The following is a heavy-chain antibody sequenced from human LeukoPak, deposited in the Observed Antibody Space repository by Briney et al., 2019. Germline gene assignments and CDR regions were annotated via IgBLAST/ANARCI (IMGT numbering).Heavy chain of an antibody. CDR1: GGSISSYY. CDR2: IYYSGST. CDR3: ARGEARGTYYYYYMDV. D-gene: IGHD5-12*01. Sequence: SETLSLTCTVSGGSISSYYWSWIRQHPGKGLEWIGYIYYSGSTYYNPSLKSRVTISVDTSKNQFSLKLSSVTAADTAVYYCARGEARGTYYYYYMDVWGKGTTVTVSS. V-gene: IGHV4-59*06. J-gene: IGHJ6*03.